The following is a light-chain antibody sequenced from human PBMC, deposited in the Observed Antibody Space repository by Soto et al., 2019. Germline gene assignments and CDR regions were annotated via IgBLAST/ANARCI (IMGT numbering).Light chain of an antibody. J-gene: IGKJ2*01. CDR2: GAS. V-gene: IGKV3-15*01. Sequence: EIVMTQSPASLSVSPGDGATLSCRASQSVASNVAWYQQKPGQGPRLLIHGASTRAVGVPARFSGSGSGTDFTLTNSSLLSEDFAVYYCQQYHNWPPQYTFGQGTKLQIK. CDR1: QSVASN. CDR3: QQYHNWPPQYT.